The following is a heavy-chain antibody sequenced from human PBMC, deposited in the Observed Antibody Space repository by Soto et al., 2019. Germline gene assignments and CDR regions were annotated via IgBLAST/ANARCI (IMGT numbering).Heavy chain of an antibody. CDR1: GGSFSGYY. CDR2: INHSGST. CDR3: ARGSDRAVITMVRGSAPPLRY. D-gene: IGHD3-10*01. Sequence: NPSETLSLTCAVYGGSFSGYYWSWIRHPPGKGLEWIGEINHSGSTNYNPSLKSRVTISVDTSKNQFSLKLSSVTAADTAVYYCARGSDRAVITMVRGSAPPLRYWGQGTLVTVSS. J-gene: IGHJ4*02. V-gene: IGHV4-34*01.